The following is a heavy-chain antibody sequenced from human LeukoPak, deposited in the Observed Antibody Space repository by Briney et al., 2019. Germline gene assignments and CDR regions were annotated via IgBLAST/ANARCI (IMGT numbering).Heavy chain of an antibody. CDR3: ARGSDGDYPYYYYYYGMDV. CDR2: ISGSGGST. J-gene: IGHJ6*02. V-gene: IGHV3-23*01. D-gene: IGHD4-17*01. Sequence: SGGSLRLSCAASGFTFSSYAMSWVRQAPGKGLEWVSAISGSGGSTYYADSVKGRFTISRDNSKNTLYLQMNSLRAEDTAVYYCARGSDGDYPYYYYYYGMDVWGQGTTVTVSS. CDR1: GFTFSSYA.